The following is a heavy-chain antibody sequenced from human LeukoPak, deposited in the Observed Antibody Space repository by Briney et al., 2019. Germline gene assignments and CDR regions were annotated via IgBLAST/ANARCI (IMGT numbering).Heavy chain of an antibody. CDR2: IYHTGNT. Sequence: SETLSLTCTVSGVSLSRGGYSWTWIRQPPRRGLEWLGDIYHTGNTNYNPSLKSRFTISVDASKNQCSRRLTSVTAADTAVYYCARGRYSSGWYKEKTWFDPWGQGILVTVSS. D-gene: IGHD6-19*01. CDR1: GVSLSRGGYS. J-gene: IGHJ5*02. V-gene: IGHV4-30-4*07. CDR3: ARGRYSSGWYKEKTWFDP.